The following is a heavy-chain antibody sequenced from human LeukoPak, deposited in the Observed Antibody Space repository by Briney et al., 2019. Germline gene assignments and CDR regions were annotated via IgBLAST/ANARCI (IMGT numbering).Heavy chain of an antibody. J-gene: IGHJ3*02. D-gene: IGHD2-15*01. CDR1: GFTFSSYW. Sequence: GGSLRLSCAASGFTFSSYWMTWVRQAPGKGLEWVANIKRDGSEKNRLDSRFIISRDNGKNSLYLQMDSLRAEDTAVYYCARDRTYCSGGRCYDLFDIWGQGTMVTVSS. CDR3: ARDRTYCSGGRCYDLFDI. V-gene: IGHV3-7*01. CDR2: IKRDGSEK.